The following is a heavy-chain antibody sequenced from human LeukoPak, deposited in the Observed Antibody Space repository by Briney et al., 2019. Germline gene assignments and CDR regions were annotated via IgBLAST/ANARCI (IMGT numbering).Heavy chain of an antibody. CDR2: IRYDGSDK. D-gene: IGHD1-1*01. J-gene: IGHJ4*02. CDR3: TSGNGY. CDR1: GFTFSSYG. V-gene: IGHV3-30*02. Sequence: PGGSLRLSCAASGFTFSSYGMHWVRQAPGKGLEWVAFIRYDGSDKYYADSVKGRFTISRDDSKNTAYLQMNSLKTEDTAVYYCTSGNGYWGQGTLVTVSS.